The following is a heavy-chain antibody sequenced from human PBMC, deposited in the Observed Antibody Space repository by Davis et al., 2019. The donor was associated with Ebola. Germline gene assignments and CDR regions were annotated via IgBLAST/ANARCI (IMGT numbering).Heavy chain of an antibody. D-gene: IGHD3-10*01. CDR2: ISGSGGST. CDR3: AKDRAVLIWAEQAY. Sequence: GESLKISCAASGFTFSSYAMSWVRQAPGKGLEWVSAISGSGGSTYYADSVKGRFTISRDNSKNTLYVQMNSLRAEDTAVYYCAKDRAVLIWAEQAYWGRGTLVTVSS. J-gene: IGHJ4*02. V-gene: IGHV3-23*01. CDR1: GFTFSSYA.